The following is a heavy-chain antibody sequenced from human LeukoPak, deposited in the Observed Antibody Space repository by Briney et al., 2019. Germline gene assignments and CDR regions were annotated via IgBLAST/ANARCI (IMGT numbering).Heavy chain of an antibody. CDR3: ARVARGHSSGWYGRYNWFDP. J-gene: IGHJ5*02. V-gene: IGHV1-2*02. CDR1: GYTFTGYY. Sequence: GASVKVSCKASGYTFTGYYMHWVRQAPGQGLEWMGWINPNSGGTNYAQKFQGRVTMTRDTSISTAYMELSRLRSDDTAVYYCARVARGHSSGWYGRYNWFDPWGQGTLVTVSS. CDR2: INPNSGGT. D-gene: IGHD6-19*01.